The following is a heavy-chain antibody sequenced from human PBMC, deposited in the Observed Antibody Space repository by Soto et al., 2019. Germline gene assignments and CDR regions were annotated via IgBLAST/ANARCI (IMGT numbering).Heavy chain of an antibody. Sequence: SVKVSCKASGGTFSSYAISWVRQAPGQGLEWMGGIIPIFGTANYAQKFQGRVTITADESTSTAYMELSSLRSEDTAVYYCASAPVYSSGWSLTFDYWGQGTLVTVSS. CDR3: ASAPVYSSGWSLTFDY. V-gene: IGHV1-69*13. CDR2: IIPIFGTA. J-gene: IGHJ4*02. D-gene: IGHD6-19*01. CDR1: GGTFSSYA.